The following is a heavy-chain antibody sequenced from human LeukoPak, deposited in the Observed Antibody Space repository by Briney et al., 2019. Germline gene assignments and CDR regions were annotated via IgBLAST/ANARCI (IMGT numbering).Heavy chain of an antibody. CDR3: ARDSGSYGTFDY. Sequence: ASVKVSCKASGYTSTNYGINWVRQAPGQGLEWMGGIIPIFGTANYAQKFQGRVTITADESTSTAYMELSSLRSEDTAVYYCARDSGSYGTFDYWGQGTLVTVSS. J-gene: IGHJ4*02. CDR1: GYTSTNYG. V-gene: IGHV1-69*13. CDR2: IIPIFGTA. D-gene: IGHD1-26*01.